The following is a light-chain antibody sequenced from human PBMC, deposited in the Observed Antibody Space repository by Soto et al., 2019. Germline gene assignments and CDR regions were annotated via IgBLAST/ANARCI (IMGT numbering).Light chain of an antibody. CDR1: QSVSSY. Sequence: EIVLTQSPATLSLSPGERATLSCRASQSVSSYLAWYHQKPGQAPRLLMYDVSNRATGIPASFSGSGSGTDFTLTITSIEPEDVAVYYCQQRSSWPWTFGQGTKLEIK. J-gene: IGKJ1*01. CDR3: QQRSSWPWT. V-gene: IGKV3-11*01. CDR2: DVS.